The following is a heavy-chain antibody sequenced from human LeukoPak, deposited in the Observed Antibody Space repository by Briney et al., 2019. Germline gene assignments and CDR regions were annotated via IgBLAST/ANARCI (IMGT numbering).Heavy chain of an antibody. Sequence: MPSGTLSLTCAVSGGSISSSNWWSWVRQPPGKGLEWIGEIYHSGSTNYNPSLKSRVTISVDKSKNQFSLKLSSVTAADTAVYYCARVSGSYSGPSFDYWGQGTLVTVSS. CDR1: GGSISSSNW. CDR3: ARVSGSYSGPSFDY. J-gene: IGHJ4*02. D-gene: IGHD1-26*01. CDR2: IYHSGST. V-gene: IGHV4-4*02.